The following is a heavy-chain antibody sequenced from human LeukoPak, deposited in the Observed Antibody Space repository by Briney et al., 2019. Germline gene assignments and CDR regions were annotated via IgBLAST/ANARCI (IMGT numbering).Heavy chain of an antibody. Sequence: PGGSLRLSCAASGFSFRSYGMHWVRQAPGKGLEWAAFISYDESNKYYADSVKGRFTISRDNSRNTLYLQMNGLRADDTALYYCAKDYYLPESWGQGTLVIVSS. J-gene: IGHJ5*02. CDR3: AKDYYLPES. V-gene: IGHV3-30*18. CDR1: GFSFRSYG. D-gene: IGHD3-22*01. CDR2: ISYDESNK.